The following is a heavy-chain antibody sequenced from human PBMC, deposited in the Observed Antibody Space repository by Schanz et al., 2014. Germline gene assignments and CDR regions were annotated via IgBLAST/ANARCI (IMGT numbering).Heavy chain of an antibody. CDR2: IKSDGSST. Sequence: EVQLLESGGGLVQPGGSLRLSCAASGFTFSSYWMHWVRQVPGKGLVWVSRIKSDGSSTSYADSVKGRFTISRDNAKNTLYLQMKSLRAEDTAIYYCAKDAPYPFDLWGRGTLITVSS. J-gene: IGHJ2*01. V-gene: IGHV3-74*01. CDR1: GFTFSSYW. CDR3: AKDAPYPFDL.